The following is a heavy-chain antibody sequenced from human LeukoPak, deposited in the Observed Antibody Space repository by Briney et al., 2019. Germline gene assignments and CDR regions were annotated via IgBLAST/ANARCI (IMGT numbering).Heavy chain of an antibody. Sequence: ASVKVSCKASGYTFTGYYMHLVRQAPGQGLEWMGWINPNSGGTNYAQKFQGRVTMTRDTSISTAYMELSRLRSDDTAVYYCARTYYDFWSGYYSSGDNDYWGQGTLVTVSS. CDR1: GYTFTGYY. D-gene: IGHD3-3*01. CDR2: INPNSGGT. V-gene: IGHV1-2*02. CDR3: ARTYYDFWSGYYSSGDNDY. J-gene: IGHJ4*02.